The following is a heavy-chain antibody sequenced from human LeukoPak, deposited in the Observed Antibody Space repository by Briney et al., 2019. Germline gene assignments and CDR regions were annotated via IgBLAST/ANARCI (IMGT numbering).Heavy chain of an antibody. CDR1: GFTFDMYW. CDR3: AREPRGYCSGESCYSPYYYGMDV. D-gene: IGHD2-15*01. Sequence: SGESLRPSCAASGFTFDMYWMSWVRQAPGKGLEWVATIKQDGSEKYYVDSVKGRFTISRDNAKNSLYLQMNSLRAEDTAVYYCAREPRGYCSGESCYSPYYYGMDVWGQGTTVTVSS. V-gene: IGHV3-7*01. CDR2: IKQDGSEK. J-gene: IGHJ6*02.